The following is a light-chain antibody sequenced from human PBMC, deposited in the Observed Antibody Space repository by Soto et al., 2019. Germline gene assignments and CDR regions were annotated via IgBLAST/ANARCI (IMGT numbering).Light chain of an antibody. CDR3: LQTYSLPFT. Sequence: DIVMTQSPDSLAVSLGERATINCKSSQSVLESSNNKNYFGWYQQKPGQPPKLIIYWASTRESGVPDRFSGSGSWTDFTLTISSLQAEDVAVYFCLQTYSLPFTFGQGTKLEVK. CDR1: QSVLESSNNKNY. V-gene: IGKV4-1*01. CDR2: WAS. J-gene: IGKJ2*01.